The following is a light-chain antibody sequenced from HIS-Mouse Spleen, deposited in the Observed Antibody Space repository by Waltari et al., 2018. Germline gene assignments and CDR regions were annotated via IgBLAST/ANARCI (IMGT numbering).Light chain of an antibody. CDR3: YSTDSSGNHRV. Sequence: SYELTQPPSVSVSPGQTARITCSGDALPKNYAYWYQPKSAQAPVLVIYEESKRPSGIPEGFSGSSSGTMATLTISGAQVEDEADYYCYSTDSSGNHRVFGGGTKLTVL. CDR1: ALPKNY. V-gene: IGLV3-10*01. J-gene: IGLJ2*01. CDR2: EES.